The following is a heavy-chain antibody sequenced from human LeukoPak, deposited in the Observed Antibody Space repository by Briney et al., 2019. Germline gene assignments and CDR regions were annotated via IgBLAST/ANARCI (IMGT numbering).Heavy chain of an antibody. CDR3: TRVSLVVASVFFGY. CDR2: IRSKAYGGTT. V-gene: IGHV3-49*04. Sequence: GGSLRLSCTASGFTFGDYAMSWVRQAPGKGLEWVGFIRSKAYGGTTEYAASVKGRFTVSRDDSKNIAYLQMNNLKTEDTAVYYCTRVSLVVASVFFGYWGQGTLVTVSS. D-gene: IGHD2-15*01. J-gene: IGHJ4*02. CDR1: GFTFGDYA.